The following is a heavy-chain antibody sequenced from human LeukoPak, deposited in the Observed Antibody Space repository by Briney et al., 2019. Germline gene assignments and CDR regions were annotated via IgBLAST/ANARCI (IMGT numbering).Heavy chain of an antibody. V-gene: IGHV3-30*14. Sequence: GRSLRLSCAASGFTFSSYAMHWVRQAPGKGLEWVAVISYDGSNKYYADSVKGRFTISRDNSKNTLYLQMNSLRAEDTAVYYCARDPLFDYWGQGTLVTVSS. CDR1: GFTFSSYA. J-gene: IGHJ4*02. CDR3: ARDPLFDY. CDR2: ISYDGSNK.